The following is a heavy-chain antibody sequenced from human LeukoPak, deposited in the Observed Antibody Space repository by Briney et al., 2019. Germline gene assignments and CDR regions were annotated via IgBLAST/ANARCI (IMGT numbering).Heavy chain of an antibody. Sequence: GESLKISCKGSGYSFTSYWIGWVRQMPGKGLEWMGIIYPGDSDTRYSPSFQGQVTISADESISTAYLQWSSLKASDTAMYYCARQARNYYDSSGYQTDWGQGTLVTVSS. CDR3: ARQARNYYDSSGYQTD. D-gene: IGHD3-22*01. CDR2: IYPGDSDT. J-gene: IGHJ4*02. V-gene: IGHV5-51*01. CDR1: GYSFTSYW.